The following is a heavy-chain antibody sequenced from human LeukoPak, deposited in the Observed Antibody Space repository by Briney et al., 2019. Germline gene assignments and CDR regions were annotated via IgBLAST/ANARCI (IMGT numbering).Heavy chain of an antibody. J-gene: IGHJ4*02. CDR3: ARGVSWHIDY. CDR2: INPNSGGT. V-gene: IGHV1-2*02. D-gene: IGHD6-6*01. CDR1: GYTFTVYY. Sequence: GASVKVSFTSSGYTFTVYYMHWVRQAPGQGLEWMGWINPNSGGTNSAQKFQGRVTMTRDTSISTAYMELSRLRSDDTAIFYCARGVSWHIDYWGRGTLVTVSS.